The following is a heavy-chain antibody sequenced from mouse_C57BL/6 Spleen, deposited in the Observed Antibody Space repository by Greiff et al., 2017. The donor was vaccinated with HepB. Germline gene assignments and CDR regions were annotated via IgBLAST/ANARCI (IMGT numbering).Heavy chain of an antibody. D-gene: IGHD1-1*01. CDR3: ARWRVTTVPSYAMDY. CDR1: GYSFTGYY. J-gene: IGHJ4*01. Sequence: EVKLMESGPELVKPGASVKISCKASGYSFTGYYMNWVKQSPEKSLEWIGEINPSTGGTTYNQKFKAKATLTVDKSSSTAYMQLKSLTSEDSAVYYCARWRVTTVPSYAMDYWGQGTSVTVSS. CDR2: INPSTGGT. V-gene: IGHV1-42*01.